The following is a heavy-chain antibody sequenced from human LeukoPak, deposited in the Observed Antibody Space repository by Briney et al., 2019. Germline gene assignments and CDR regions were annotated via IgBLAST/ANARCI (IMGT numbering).Heavy chain of an antibody. J-gene: IGHJ4*02. CDR3: AKGPAEQWLADDFDY. CDR2: IRHSSSYI. D-gene: IGHD6-19*01. Sequence: GGPLSLSCAPSGFTFSSHRKIDVRQARGKGLVWFSSIRHSSSYIYYADSVKGRFTISRDNSKNTLYLQMNSLRAEDTAVYYCAKGPAEQWLADDFDYWGQGTLVTVSS. V-gene: IGHV3-21*01. CDR1: GFTFSSHR.